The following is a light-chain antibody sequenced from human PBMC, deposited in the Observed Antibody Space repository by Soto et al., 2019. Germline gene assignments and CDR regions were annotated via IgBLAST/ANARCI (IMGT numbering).Light chain of an antibody. CDR2: DVS. CDR1: SSDVGGYNY. V-gene: IGLV2-14*03. CDR3: SSYTSTNTLVI. J-gene: IGLJ2*01. Sequence: QSALTQPASVSGSPGQSVTISCTGTSSDVGGYNYVSWYRQHPGKAPKLLIYDVSHRPSVVSNRFSGSKSGNTASLAISGLQAEDEADYYCSSYTSTNTLVIFGGGTKLTVL.